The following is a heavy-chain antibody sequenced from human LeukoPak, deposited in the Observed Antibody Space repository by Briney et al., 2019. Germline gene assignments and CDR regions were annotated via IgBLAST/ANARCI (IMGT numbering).Heavy chain of an antibody. CDR1: GFTFSSYN. D-gene: IGHD3-22*01. Sequence: PGGSLRLSCAASGFTFSSYNMNWVRQAPGKGLEWVSSISSSSSYIYYADSVKGRFTISRDNAKNSLYLQMNSLRAEDTAVYYCARDFFPLSYYDEPLGGWFDPWGQGTLVTVSS. CDR2: ISSSSSYI. CDR3: ARDFFPLSYYDEPLGGWFDP. V-gene: IGHV3-21*01. J-gene: IGHJ5*02.